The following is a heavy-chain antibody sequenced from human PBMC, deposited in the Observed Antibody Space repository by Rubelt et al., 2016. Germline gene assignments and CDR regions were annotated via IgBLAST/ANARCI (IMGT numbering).Heavy chain of an antibody. CDR3: VGTYSTHWYFDL. CDR1: GFTFSSYA. CDR2: ISSSGGST. J-gene: IGHJ2*01. D-gene: IGHD2-15*01. Sequence: SGFTFSSYAMSWVRQAPGKGLEWVSGISSSGGSTNSADSVKGRFTISRDKSKNTLYLQMNSLRVDDTAVYYCVGTYSTHWYFDLWGRGTLVTVSS. V-gene: IGHV3-23*01.